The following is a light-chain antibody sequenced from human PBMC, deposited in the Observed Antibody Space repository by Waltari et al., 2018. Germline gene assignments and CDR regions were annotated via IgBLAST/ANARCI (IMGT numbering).Light chain of an antibody. Sequence: QSALTQPASVSGSPGQSITVSCTGSSSDVFAYNYVSWYQQHPGKAPKLMLSQISNRPPGVRNRFSGSKSANTASMTISGLQAEDEGDYYCCSYTTINTWVFGGGTKVTVL. CDR2: QIS. J-gene: IGLJ3*02. V-gene: IGLV2-14*01. CDR1: SSDVFAYNY. CDR3: CSYTTINTWV.